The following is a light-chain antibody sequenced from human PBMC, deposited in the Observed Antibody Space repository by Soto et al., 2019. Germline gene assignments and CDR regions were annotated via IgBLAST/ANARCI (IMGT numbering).Light chain of an antibody. CDR1: QRLVHSDGKTY. CDR2: QVS. Sequence: DIVMTQTPLSSPVTLGQPASISCRSSQRLVHSDGKTYLSWFKQRPGQPPRLLIYQVSNRFSGVPDRFSRSGADTDFTLRISRVEAEDVGVYYCIQVTHFPWTFGQGTKVEIK. J-gene: IGKJ1*01. CDR3: IQVTHFPWT. V-gene: IGKV2-24*01.